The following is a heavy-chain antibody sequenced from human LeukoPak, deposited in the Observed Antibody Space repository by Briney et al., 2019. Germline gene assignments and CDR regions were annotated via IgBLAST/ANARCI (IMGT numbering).Heavy chain of an antibody. CDR1: GFTFSNYG. V-gene: IGHV3-23*01. CDR2: ISGSGSST. J-gene: IGHJ4*02. CDR3: ARGTAAGSY. D-gene: IGHD6-13*01. Sequence: GGSLRLSCAASGFTFSNYGMSWVRQAPGKGLEWVSAISGSGSSTYYADSVKGRFTISRDNSKNTLYLQMNSLRAEDTAVYYCARGTAAGSYWGQGTLVTVSS.